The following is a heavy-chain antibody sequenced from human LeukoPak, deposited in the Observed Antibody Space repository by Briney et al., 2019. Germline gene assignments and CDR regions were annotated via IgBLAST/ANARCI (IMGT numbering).Heavy chain of an antibody. D-gene: IGHD6-13*01. CDR2: INHSGST. CDR3: ARLTTPAAAGTLFYYYYYYMDV. CDR1: GGSFSGYY. J-gene: IGHJ6*03. Sequence: SETLSLTCAVCGGSFSGYYWSWIRQPPGKGLEWIGEINHSGSTNYNPSLKSRVTISVDTSKNQFSLKLSSVTAADTAVYYCARLTTPAAAGTLFYYYYYYMDVWGKGTTVTISS. V-gene: IGHV4-34*01.